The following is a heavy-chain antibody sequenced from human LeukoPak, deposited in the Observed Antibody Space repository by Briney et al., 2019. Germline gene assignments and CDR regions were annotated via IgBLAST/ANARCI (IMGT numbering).Heavy chain of an antibody. CDR1: GFTFSSYA. J-gene: IGHJ6*02. V-gene: IGHV3-23*01. Sequence: GGSLRLSCAASGFTFSSYAMSWVRQAPGKGLEWVSAISGSGSSTYCADSVKGRFTISRDNSKNTLYLQMNSLRAEDTAVYYCAKDELRYFDWQAPYYYYGMDVWGQGTTVTVSS. CDR2: ISGSGSST. D-gene: IGHD3-9*01. CDR3: AKDELRYFDWQAPYYYYGMDV.